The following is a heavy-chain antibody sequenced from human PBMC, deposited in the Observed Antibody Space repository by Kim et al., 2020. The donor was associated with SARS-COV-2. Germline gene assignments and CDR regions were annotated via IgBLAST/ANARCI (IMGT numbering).Heavy chain of an antibody. Sequence: GGSLRLSCAASGFTFSSYSMNWVRQAPGKGLEWVSSISSSSSYIYYADSVKGRFTISRDNAKNSLYLQMNSLRAEDTAVYYCARVKQLPPGGYYYGMDVWGQGTTSPSP. D-gene: IGHD6-13*01. V-gene: IGHV3-21*01. CDR3: ARVKQLPPGGYYYGMDV. CDR1: GFTFSSYS. J-gene: IGHJ6*02. CDR2: ISSSSSYI.